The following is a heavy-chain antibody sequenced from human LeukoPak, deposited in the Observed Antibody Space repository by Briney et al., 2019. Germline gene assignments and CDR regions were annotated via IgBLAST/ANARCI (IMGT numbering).Heavy chain of an antibody. D-gene: IGHD4-17*01. CDR1: GFSVSTNY. CDR2: IYSGGGT. CDR3: ARGFRSVTTWGYFDY. Sequence: GGSLRLSCAASGFSVSTNYMSWVRQAPGKGLEWVSLIYSGGGTYYADSVKGRFTISRDNSRNTLSLQMNSLRVDDTAVYYCARGFRSVTTWGYFDYWGQGALVTVSS. V-gene: IGHV3-66*01. J-gene: IGHJ4*02.